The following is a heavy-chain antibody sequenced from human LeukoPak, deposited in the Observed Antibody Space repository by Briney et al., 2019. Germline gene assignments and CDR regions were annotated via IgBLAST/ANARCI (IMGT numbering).Heavy chain of an antibody. J-gene: IGHJ4*02. CDR2: ISDIGSI. Sequence: PSETLSLTCTVSGGSISSYYWSWIRQPPGKGLEWIAYISDIGSINYNPSLKSRVTISLDTSKNQFSLKLSSVTAADTAVYYCANLWFGESHYFDYWGQGTLVTVSS. CDR1: GGSISSYY. V-gene: IGHV4-59*08. D-gene: IGHD3-10*01. CDR3: ANLWFGESHYFDY.